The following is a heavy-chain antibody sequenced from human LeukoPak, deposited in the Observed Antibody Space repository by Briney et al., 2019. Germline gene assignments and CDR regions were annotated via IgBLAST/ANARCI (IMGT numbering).Heavy chain of an antibody. CDR2: IYYSGST. J-gene: IGHJ4*02. V-gene: IGHV4-59*08. D-gene: IGHD3-9*01. Sequence: SETLSLTCAVYGGSFSGYYWSWIRQPPGKGLEWIGYIYYSGSTNYNPSLKSRVTISVDTSKNQFSLKLSSVTAADTAVYYCARLRAGYPFDYWGQGTLVTVSS. CDR1: GGSFSGYY. CDR3: ARLRAGYPFDY.